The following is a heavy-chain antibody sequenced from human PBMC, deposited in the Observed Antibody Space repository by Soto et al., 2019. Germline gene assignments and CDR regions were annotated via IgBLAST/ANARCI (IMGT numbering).Heavy chain of an antibody. CDR3: AKVSQTDYYDSSGFDY. CDR1: GFTFSSYA. Sequence: GGSMRLSCAASGFTFSSYAMSWVRQAPGKGLEWVSAISGSGGSTYYADSVKGRFTISRDNSKNTLYLQMNSLRAEDTAVYYCAKVSQTDYYDSSGFDYWGQGTQVTVSS. D-gene: IGHD3-22*01. V-gene: IGHV3-23*01. CDR2: ISGSGGST. J-gene: IGHJ4*02.